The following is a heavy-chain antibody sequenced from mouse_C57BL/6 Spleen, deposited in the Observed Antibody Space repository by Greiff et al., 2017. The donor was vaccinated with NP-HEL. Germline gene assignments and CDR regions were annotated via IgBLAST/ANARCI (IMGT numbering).Heavy chain of an antibody. CDR2: ISYSGST. CDR3: ARSLYYDYDVWYFDV. D-gene: IGHD2-4*01. CDR1: GYSITSDY. V-gene: IGHV3-8*01. Sequence: EVKLVESGPGLAKPSQTLSLTCSVTGYSITSDYWNWIRKFPGNKLEYMGYISYSGSTYYNPSLKSRISITRNTSKNQYYLQLNSVTTEDTATYYCARSLYYDYDVWYFDVWGTGTTVTVSS. J-gene: IGHJ1*03.